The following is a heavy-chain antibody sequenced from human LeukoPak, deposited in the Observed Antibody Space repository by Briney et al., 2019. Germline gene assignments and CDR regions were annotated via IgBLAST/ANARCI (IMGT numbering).Heavy chain of an antibody. CDR2: ISANGGDT. Sequence: GGSLRLSCAASGFTFSNYAMHWVRQAPGKGLEYVSAISANGGDTYYASSVKGRFTISRDNSKNTLYLQMGSLRVEDMAVYYCARISRAERYGMDVWGQGTTATVSS. V-gene: IGHV3-64*01. CDR1: GFTFSNYA. J-gene: IGHJ6*02. CDR3: ARISRAERYGMDV. D-gene: IGHD2-15*01.